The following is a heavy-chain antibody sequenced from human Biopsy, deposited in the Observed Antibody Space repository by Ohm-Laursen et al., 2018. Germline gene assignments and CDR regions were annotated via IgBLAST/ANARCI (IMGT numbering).Heavy chain of an antibody. V-gene: IGHV4-34*08. J-gene: IGHJ4*02. CDR3: GNEVHGRDY. D-gene: IGHD2-15*01. CDR2: INQSGRT. CDR1: GKTFRDYY. Sequence: SQTLSLTCEAYGKTFRDYYWSWIRQPPGKGLEWIGQINQSGRTNYNPSLKSRVNISADKSNNQFSLKLTSVTSADTAVYFCGNEVHGRDYWGLGALVTVSS.